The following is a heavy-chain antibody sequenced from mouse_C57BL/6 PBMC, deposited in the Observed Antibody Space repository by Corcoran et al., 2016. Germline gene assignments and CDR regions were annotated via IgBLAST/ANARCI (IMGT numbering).Heavy chain of an antibody. Sequence: EVQLQQSGPELVKPGASVKISCKASGYTFTDYYMNWVKQSHGKSLEWIGDINPNNGGTSYNQKFKGKATLTVDKSSSTAYMELRSLTSEDSAGYYCARDSSGYVDWGQGTTLTVSS. CDR2: INPNNGGT. CDR1: GYTFTDYY. V-gene: IGHV1-26*01. J-gene: IGHJ2*01. CDR3: ARDSSGYVD. D-gene: IGHD3-2*02.